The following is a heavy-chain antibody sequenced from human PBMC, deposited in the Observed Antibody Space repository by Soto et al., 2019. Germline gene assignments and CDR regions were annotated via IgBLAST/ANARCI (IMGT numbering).Heavy chain of an antibody. CDR1: GYTFTSYD. D-gene: IGHD2-15*01. CDR3: ARARTEYCSGGSCYSHQNDY. V-gene: IGHV1-8*01. Sequence: ASVKVSCKASGYTFTSYDINWVRQATGQGLEWMGWMNPNSGNTGYAQKFQGRVTMTRNTSISTAYMELSSLRSEDTAVYYCARARTEYCSGGSCYSHQNDYWGQGTLVTVSS. CDR2: MNPNSGNT. J-gene: IGHJ4*02.